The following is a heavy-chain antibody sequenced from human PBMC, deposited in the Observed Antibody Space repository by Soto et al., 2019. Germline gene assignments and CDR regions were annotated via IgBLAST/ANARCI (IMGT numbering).Heavy chain of an antibody. Sequence: GGSLRLSCAASGFSFVNYAMNWVRQAPGKGLEWVSGLSGSGTSTYYADSVKGRFTISRDNSRDTLFLQMNSLTAADTAAYYCARGPRSAYYHDHWGQGTLVTVSS. J-gene: IGHJ4*02. V-gene: IGHV3-23*01. CDR3: ARGPRSAYYHDH. CDR1: GFSFVNYA. D-gene: IGHD3-3*01. CDR2: LSGSGTST.